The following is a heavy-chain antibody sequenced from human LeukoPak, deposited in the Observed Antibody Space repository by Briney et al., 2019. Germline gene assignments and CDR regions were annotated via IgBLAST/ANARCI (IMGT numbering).Heavy chain of an antibody. Sequence: SETLSLTCIVSGGSISSYYWSWIRQPPGKGLEWIGYIYYSGSTNYNPSLKSRVTISVDTSKNQFSLKLSSVTAADTAVYYCARSGYSYGADAFDIWGLGTMVTVSS. V-gene: IGHV4-59*01. CDR1: GGSISSYY. CDR2: IYYSGST. D-gene: IGHD5-18*01. J-gene: IGHJ3*02. CDR3: ARSGYSYGADAFDI.